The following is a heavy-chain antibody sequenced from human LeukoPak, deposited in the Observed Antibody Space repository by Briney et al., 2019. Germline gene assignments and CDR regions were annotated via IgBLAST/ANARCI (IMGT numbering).Heavy chain of an antibody. CDR3: ARDYNGGIAVAGHRYFQH. CDR2: INPNSGGT. V-gene: IGHV1-2*02. J-gene: IGHJ1*01. CDR1: GYIFTGYY. D-gene: IGHD6-19*01. Sequence: ASVKVSCKASGYIFTGYYMHWVRQAPGQGLEWMGWINPNSGGTNYAQKFQGRVTMTRDTSISTAYMELSRLRSDDTAVYYCARDYNGGIAVAGHRYFQHWGQGTLVTVSS.